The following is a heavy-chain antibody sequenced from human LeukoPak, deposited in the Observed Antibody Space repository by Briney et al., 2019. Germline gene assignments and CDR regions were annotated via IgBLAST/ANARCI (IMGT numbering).Heavy chain of an antibody. CDR3: ARDSSRIAAAGLDY. V-gene: IGHV4-4*02. CDR2: IYHSGST. CDR1: GGSISSSNW. J-gene: IGHJ4*02. Sequence: SWTLSLTCAVSGGSISSSNWWSWVRPPPGKGLEWIGEIYHSGSTNYNPSLKSRVTISVDKSKNQFSLKLSSVTAADTAVYYCARDSSRIAAAGLDYWGQGTLVTVSS. D-gene: IGHD6-13*01.